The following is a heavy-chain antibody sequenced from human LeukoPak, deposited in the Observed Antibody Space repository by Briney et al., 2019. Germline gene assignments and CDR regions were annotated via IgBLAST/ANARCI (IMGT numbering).Heavy chain of an antibody. Sequence: GGSLRLSCAASGFTFSNAWMSWVRQAPGKGLEWVGRIKSKTDGGTTDYAAPVKGRFTISRDDSKNTLYLQMNSLKTEDTAVYYCTTDPQYSGYDFRGYYYYYMDVWGKGTTVTVSS. J-gene: IGHJ6*03. CDR1: GFTFSNAW. V-gene: IGHV3-15*01. CDR2: IKSKTDGGTT. CDR3: TTDPQYSGYDFRGYYYYYMDV. D-gene: IGHD5-12*01.